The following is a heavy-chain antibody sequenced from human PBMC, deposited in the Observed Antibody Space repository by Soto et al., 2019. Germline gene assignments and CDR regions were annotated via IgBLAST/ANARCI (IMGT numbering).Heavy chain of an antibody. D-gene: IGHD3-10*01. CDR3: ARAVTWGLDV. J-gene: IGHJ6*02. CDR1: GFTFSLYS. V-gene: IGHV3-48*02. CDR2: ISRSSTGI. Sequence: EVQLVESGGGLVQPGGSLRLSCAASGFTFSLYSMSWVRQAPGKGLEWVSYISRSSTGIHYADSVKGRFTISRDDATNSIHLQMNSLSDADTAVYYCARAVTWGLDVWGQGTTVSISS.